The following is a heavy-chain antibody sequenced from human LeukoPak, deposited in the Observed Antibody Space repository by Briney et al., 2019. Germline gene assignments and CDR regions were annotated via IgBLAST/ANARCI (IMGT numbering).Heavy chain of an antibody. J-gene: IGHJ5*02. CDR3: AREGRYFDWFDP. D-gene: IGHD3-9*01. V-gene: IGHV4-39*07. CDR2: IYYSGST. CDR1: GGSISSSSYY. Sequence: SETLSLTCTVSGGSISSSSYYWGWIRQPPGKGLEWIGSIYYSGSTYYNPSLKSRVTISVDTSKNQFSLKLSSVTAADTAVYYCAREGRYFDWFDPWGQGTLVTVSS.